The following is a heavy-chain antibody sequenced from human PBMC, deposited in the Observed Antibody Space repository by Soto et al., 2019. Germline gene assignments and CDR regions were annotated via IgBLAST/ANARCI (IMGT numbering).Heavy chain of an antibody. CDR3: ARGKYCSGGSCSNFDY. Sequence: SETLSLTCAVYGGSFSGYYWSWIRQPPGKGLEWIGEINHSGSTNYNPSLKSRVTISVDTSKNQFSLKLSSVTAADTAVYYCARGKYCSGGSCSNFDYWGQGTLVTVSS. J-gene: IGHJ4*02. CDR1: GGSFSGYY. V-gene: IGHV4-34*01. CDR2: INHSGST. D-gene: IGHD2-15*01.